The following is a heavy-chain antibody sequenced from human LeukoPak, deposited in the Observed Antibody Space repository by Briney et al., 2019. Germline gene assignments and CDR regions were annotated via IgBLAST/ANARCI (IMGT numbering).Heavy chain of an antibody. Sequence: GASVKVSCQASGYTFTRYGISWVRQAPGQGLDGMGWISAYKGNTNYAQKLQGRVTMTTDTSTSTAYMELRSLRSDDTAVYYCARGLVGCSSTSCFEFAPWGQGTLVTVSS. D-gene: IGHD2-2*01. CDR3: ARGLVGCSSTSCFEFAP. CDR2: ISAYKGNT. CDR1: GYTFTRYG. V-gene: IGHV1-18*01. J-gene: IGHJ5*02.